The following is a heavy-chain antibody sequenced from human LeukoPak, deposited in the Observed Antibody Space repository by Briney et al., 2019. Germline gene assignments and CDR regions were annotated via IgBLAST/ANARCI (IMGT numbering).Heavy chain of an antibody. D-gene: IGHD6-13*01. J-gene: IGHJ4*02. CDR3: ESRAYIAAAGPVYY. CDR2: ISSSSSYI. Sequence: GGPLRLPCAASGLPFSSYSMNWVRQAPGKGLEWVSSISSSSSYIYYADSVKGRFTTSRDNAKNSLYLQMNSVRTEDTAVYYRESRAYIAAAGPVYYCGQGNLVTVSS. CDR1: GLPFSSYS. V-gene: IGHV3-21*01.